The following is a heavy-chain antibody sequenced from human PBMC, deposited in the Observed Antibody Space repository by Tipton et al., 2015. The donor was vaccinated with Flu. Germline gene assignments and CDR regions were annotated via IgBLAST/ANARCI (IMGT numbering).Heavy chain of an antibody. J-gene: IGHJ4*02. CDR3: AIGGLGRYCSGGSCQN. Sequence: SLRLSCAASGFTFSIYSMSWVRQVPGKGLEWVSSINSHGDDTYYADSVKGRFTISRDNSKNTLYLQMNSLRDEDTAIYYCAIGGLGRYCSGGSCQNWGQGTLVTVSS. V-gene: IGHV3-23*01. CDR2: INSHGDDT. D-gene: IGHD2-15*01. CDR1: GFTFSIYS.